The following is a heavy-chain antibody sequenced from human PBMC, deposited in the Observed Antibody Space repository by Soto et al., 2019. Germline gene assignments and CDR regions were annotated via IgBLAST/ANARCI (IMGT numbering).Heavy chain of an antibody. CDR2: MNPNSGDT. Sequence: AAVKVSCKTSGYTFSTYDINWVRQAAGQGREGMGWMNPNSGDTGYAQKFLGRRTMTRDSAIRTVYMELISLDSGDTAVYYCARVNYYGSGRYQHFFYFHALDGWGQGTTVTVSS. CDR3: ARVNYYGSGRYQHFFYFHALDG. J-gene: IGHJ6*02. V-gene: IGHV1-8*01. D-gene: IGHD3-10*01. CDR1: GYTFSTYD.